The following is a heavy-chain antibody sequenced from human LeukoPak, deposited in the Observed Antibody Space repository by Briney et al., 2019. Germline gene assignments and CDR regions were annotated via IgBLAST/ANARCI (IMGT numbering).Heavy chain of an antibody. V-gene: IGHV3-23*01. Sequence: GGSLRLSCAASGFTFSSYAMSWVRQAPGKGLEWVSAISGSGGSTYYADSVKGRFTISRDNSKNTLYLQMNSLRAEDTAVYYCAKEEPMVRGVIITFLNDAFDIWGQGTMVTVSS. D-gene: IGHD3-10*01. J-gene: IGHJ3*02. CDR1: GFTFSSYA. CDR2: ISGSGGST. CDR3: AKEEPMVRGVIITFLNDAFDI.